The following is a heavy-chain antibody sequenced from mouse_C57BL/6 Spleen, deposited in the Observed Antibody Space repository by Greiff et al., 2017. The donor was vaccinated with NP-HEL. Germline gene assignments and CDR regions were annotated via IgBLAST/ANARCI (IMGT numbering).Heavy chain of an antibody. V-gene: IGHV1-4*01. CDR1: GYTFTSYT. D-gene: IGHD2-4*01. Sequence: VQLQQSGAELARPGASVKMSCKASGYTFTSYTMHWVKQRPGQGLEWIGYINPSSGYTKYNQKFKDKDTLTADKSSSTAYMQLSSLTSEDSAVYYCARSGYDYDEFAYWGQGTLVTVSA. CDR3: ARSGYDYDEFAY. CDR2: INPSSGYT. J-gene: IGHJ3*01.